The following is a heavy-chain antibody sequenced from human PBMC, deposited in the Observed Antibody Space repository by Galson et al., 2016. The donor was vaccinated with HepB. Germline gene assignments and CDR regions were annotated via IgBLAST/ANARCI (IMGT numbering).Heavy chain of an antibody. V-gene: IGHV3-30*18. Sequence: SLRLSCAASGFTFSSSVMHWVRQAPGKGLEWVAVISYDGSNKYYADSVKGRFTISRDNSKKTLYLKMNSLRAEDTAVYYCAKAEEIQLWFDYFDYWGQGTLVTVSS. CDR3: AKAEEIQLWFDYFDY. CDR2: ISYDGSNK. J-gene: IGHJ4*02. D-gene: IGHD5-18*01. CDR1: GFTFSSSV.